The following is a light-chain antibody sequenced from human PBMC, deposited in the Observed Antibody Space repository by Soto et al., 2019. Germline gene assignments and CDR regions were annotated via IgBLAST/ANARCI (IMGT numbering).Light chain of an antibody. V-gene: IGKV3-20*01. CDR3: QQYGSSPPIT. CDR1: QSVSSSY. CDR2: GAS. Sequence: EIVLTPSPGTLSLSPCERATLSCSASQSVSSSYLAWYQQKPGQAPRLLIYGASSRATGIPDRFSGSGSGTDFTLTISRLEPEDFAVYYCQQYGSSPPITFGQGTKVDIK. J-gene: IGKJ1*01.